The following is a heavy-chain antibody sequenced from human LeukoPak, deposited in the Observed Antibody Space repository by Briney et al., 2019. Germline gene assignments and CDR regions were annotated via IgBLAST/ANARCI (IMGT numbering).Heavy chain of an antibody. Sequence: PGGSLRLSCEASGFTFSTFTMNWVRQAPGKGLEWVSSITSGSYTYYADSMKGRFTISRDNAQNLLFLQMNSLRVDDTAVYYCARDPPDFKKWAQEPLFTVS. V-gene: IGHV3-21*01. CDR3: ARDPPDFKK. J-gene: IGHJ4*02. D-gene: IGHD3-3*01. CDR1: GFTFSTFT. CDR2: ITSGSYT.